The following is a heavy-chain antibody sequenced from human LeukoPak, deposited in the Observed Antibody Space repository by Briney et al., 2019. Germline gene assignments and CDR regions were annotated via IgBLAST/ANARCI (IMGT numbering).Heavy chain of an antibody. D-gene: IGHD3-9*01. J-gene: IGHJ4*02. CDR2: IIPIFGTA. V-gene: IGHV1-69*05. CDR3: AREGDYDILTGYYNY. Sequence: SVKVSCKASGGTFSSYAISWVRQAPGQGLEWMGRIIPIFGTANYAQKFQGRVTITTDESTSTAYMELSSLRSEDTVVYYCAREGDYDILTGYYNYWGQGTLVTVSS. CDR1: GGTFSSYA.